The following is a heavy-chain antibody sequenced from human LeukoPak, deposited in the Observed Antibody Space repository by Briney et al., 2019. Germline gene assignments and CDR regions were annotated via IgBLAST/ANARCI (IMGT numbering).Heavy chain of an antibody. CDR1: AGSISSYY. CDR3: ARSYDSSGITRNAFDI. D-gene: IGHD3-22*01. CDR2: IYYSGST. J-gene: IGHJ3*02. Sequence: SETLSLTCTVSAGSISSYYWSWIRQPPGKGLEWIGYIYYSGSTNYNPSLKSRVTISVDTSKNQFSLKLSSVTAADTAVYYCARSYDSSGITRNAFDIWGQGTMVTVSS. V-gene: IGHV4-59*01.